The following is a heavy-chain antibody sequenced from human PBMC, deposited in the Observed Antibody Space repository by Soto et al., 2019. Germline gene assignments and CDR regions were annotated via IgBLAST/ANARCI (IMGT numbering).Heavy chain of an antibody. V-gene: IGHV4-59*01. CDR2: IYYSGST. D-gene: IGHD4-17*01. J-gene: IGHJ4*02. CDR3: ARTYGDYHSEFDY. Sequence: SETLSLTGTVSDGSNSGYYWSWIRQPPGKGLEWIGYIYYSGSTNYNPSLKSRVTISVDTSKNQFSLKLSSVTAADTAVYYCARTYGDYHSEFDYWGQGTLVTVSS. CDR1: DGSNSGYY.